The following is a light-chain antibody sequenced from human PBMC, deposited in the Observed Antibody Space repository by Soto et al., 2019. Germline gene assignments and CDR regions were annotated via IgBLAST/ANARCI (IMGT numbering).Light chain of an antibody. CDR2: GAS. CDR3: QQHGSSPIT. Sequence: EIVLTQSPGTLSLSPGERATLSCRASQSISSSYLACYQQKPGQAPRLLIYGASSRATGIPDRFSGSGSGTDFTLTISRLEPEDFAVYYCQQHGSSPITFGQGTRLE. V-gene: IGKV3-20*01. J-gene: IGKJ5*01. CDR1: QSISSSY.